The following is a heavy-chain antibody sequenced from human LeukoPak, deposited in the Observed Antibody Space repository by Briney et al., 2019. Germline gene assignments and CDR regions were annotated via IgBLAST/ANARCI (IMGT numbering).Heavy chain of an antibody. V-gene: IGHV5-51*01. J-gene: IGHJ6*02. Sequence: GESLKISCKGSGYSFTSYWIGWVRQMPGKGLEWMGIIYHGDSDTRYSPSFQGQVTISADKSISTAYLQWSSLQASDTAMYYCARQGHDILTGYYGYYYYGMDVWGQGTTVTVSS. CDR2: IYHGDSDT. CDR1: GYSFTSYW. CDR3: ARQGHDILTGYYGYYYYGMDV. D-gene: IGHD3-9*01.